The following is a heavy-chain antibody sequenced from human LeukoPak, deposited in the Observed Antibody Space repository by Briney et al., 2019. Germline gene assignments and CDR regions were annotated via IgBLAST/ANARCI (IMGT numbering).Heavy chain of an antibody. J-gene: IGHJ4*02. CDR1: GFTFSSYE. CDR3: ARAFGSGSYSF. V-gene: IGHV3-48*03. D-gene: IGHD3-10*01. CDR2: ISSSGSNK. Sequence: GGSLRLSCAASGFTFSSYEMNWVRQAPGKGLEWVSYISSSGSNKYYAASVKGRITISRDNAKKSMYLQMNSLRAEDTAVYYCARAFGSGSYSFWGQGTLVSVSS.